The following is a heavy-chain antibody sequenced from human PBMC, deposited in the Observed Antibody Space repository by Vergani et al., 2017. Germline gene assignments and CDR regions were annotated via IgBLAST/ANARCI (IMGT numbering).Heavy chain of an antibody. CDR3: ARGSSSSGSIVDY. D-gene: IGHD6-6*01. Sequence: QVQLQESGPGLVKPSQTLSLTCTVSGGSFSTGGQSWTWLRQPAGKGLEWIGRIYTSGSTNYNPSLKSRVTMSVDTSKNQFSLKLSSVTAADTAVYYCARGSSSSGSIVDYWGQGTLVTVSS. J-gene: IGHJ4*02. CDR1: GGSFSTGGQS. CDR2: IYTSGST. V-gene: IGHV4-61*02.